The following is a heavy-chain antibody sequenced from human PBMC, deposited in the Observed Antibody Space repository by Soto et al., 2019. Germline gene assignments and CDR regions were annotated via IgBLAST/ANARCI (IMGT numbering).Heavy chain of an antibody. D-gene: IGHD4-17*01. J-gene: IGHJ2*01. V-gene: IGHV3-74*01. Sequence: EVQLVESGGGLVQPGGSLRLSCAASGFTFSTYWMHWVRQAPGKGLVWVSRINSDGSITSHADSVKGRFTISRDNAKNTVYLQMSSLRAEDTAVYYCARDLVTTTWGWYFDLWGRGTLVTVSS. CDR1: GFTFSTYW. CDR2: INSDGSIT. CDR3: ARDLVTTTWGWYFDL.